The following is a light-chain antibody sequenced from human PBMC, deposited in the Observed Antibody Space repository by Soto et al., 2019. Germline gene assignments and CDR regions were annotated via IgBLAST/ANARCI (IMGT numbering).Light chain of an antibody. V-gene: IGKV3-15*01. CDR3: QQYSSWPNT. Sequence: EIVLTQSQATLSVSPGERATLSCRASQSVNVNLAWYRQKPGQAPRLLIYGASVRATGIPARFSGSGSGTEFTLSISSLQSEDFGLYFCQQYSSWPNTFGQGDQAGDQ. CDR1: QSVNVN. CDR2: GAS. J-gene: IGKJ2*01.